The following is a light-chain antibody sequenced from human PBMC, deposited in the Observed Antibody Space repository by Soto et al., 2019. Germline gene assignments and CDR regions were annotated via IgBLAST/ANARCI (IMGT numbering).Light chain of an antibody. Sequence: QSALTQPRSVSGSPGQSVTISCTGTTSDIGGYNFVSWYQQHPGKAPKLMIFDVGKRPSGVPDRFSGSKSGNTASLTISGLQAEDEADYYCCSYAGSFPQFGGGTKVTVL. CDR1: TSDIGGYNF. CDR3: CSYAGSFPQ. J-gene: IGLJ3*02. V-gene: IGLV2-11*01. CDR2: DVG.